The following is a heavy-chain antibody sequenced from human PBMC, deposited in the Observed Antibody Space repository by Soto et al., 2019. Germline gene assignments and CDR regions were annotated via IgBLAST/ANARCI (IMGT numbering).Heavy chain of an antibody. V-gene: IGHV1-3*01. CDR1: GYTFTSYA. D-gene: IGHD6-19*01. CDR3: ARDGPSVAGTSYYYYGMDV. Sequence: GASVKVSCKAPGYTFTSYAMHCVRQAPGQRLEWMGWINACNGNTKYAQKLQGRVTITTDTSTSTAYMELRSLRSDDTAVYYCARDGPSVAGTSYYYYGMDVWGQGTTVTVSS. CDR2: INACNGNT. J-gene: IGHJ6*01.